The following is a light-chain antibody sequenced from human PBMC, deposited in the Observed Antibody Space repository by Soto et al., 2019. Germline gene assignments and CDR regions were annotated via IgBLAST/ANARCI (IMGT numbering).Light chain of an antibody. CDR1: RSISPW. CDR2: DAS. V-gene: IGKV1-5*01. Sequence: DIQMTQSPSTLSASVGDRVTIACRASRSISPWLAWYQQKPGKPPKLLIYDASTLQGGVPSRFSGSGSGTEFTLTVTSLQPEDFATYFCQQYDKYSTFGHGTKVDI. J-gene: IGKJ1*01. CDR3: QQYDKYST.